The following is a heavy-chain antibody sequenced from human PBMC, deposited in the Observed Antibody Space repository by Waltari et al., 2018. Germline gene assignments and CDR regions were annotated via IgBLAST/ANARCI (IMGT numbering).Heavy chain of an antibody. CDR1: GGSFGSFW. V-gene: IGHV4-34*02. J-gene: IGHJ3*02. D-gene: IGHD3-16*02. Sequence: QVQLQQWGAGVLKPSETLSLTCVVNGGSFGSFWWSWIRQPPGKGLQWIGEIEQSDHAEYEPSLTSRVTRSIDTSKNRFYLNLRSVAAADTAVDYCARHRHPGHSFDIWGQGASVLVSS. CDR3: ARHRHPGHSFDI. CDR2: IEQSDHA.